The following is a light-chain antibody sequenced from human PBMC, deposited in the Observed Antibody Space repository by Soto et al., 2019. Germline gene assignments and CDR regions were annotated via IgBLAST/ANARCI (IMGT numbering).Light chain of an antibody. CDR2: DLT. Sequence: QSALTQPASVSGSAGQSITIACTGTITNYVTWYQQHPGKAPKLIVYDLTNRPPGVSARFSGSKSGNTAPLTISGLQAEDEAHYFCSSYRRHGVTLVVFGGG. J-gene: IGLJ2*01. CDR3: SSYRRHGVTLVV. V-gene: IGLV2-14*03. CDR1: ITNY.